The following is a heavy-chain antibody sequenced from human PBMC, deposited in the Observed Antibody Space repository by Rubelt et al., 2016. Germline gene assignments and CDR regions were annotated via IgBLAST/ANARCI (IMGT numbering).Heavy chain of an antibody. V-gene: IGHV4-59*12. CDR3: ARDSNYYDSSGYYSGAFDI. CDR2: IYYSGST. D-gene: IGHD3-22*01. CDR1: GGSISSYY. J-gene: IGHJ3*02. Sequence: QVQLQESGPGLVKPSETLSLTCTVSGGSISSYYWSWIRQPPGKGLEWIGYIYYSGSTNYNPSLKSRVTISVDTSKNQFSLKLSSVTAADTAVYYCARDSNYYDSSGYYSGAFDIWGQGTMVTVSS.